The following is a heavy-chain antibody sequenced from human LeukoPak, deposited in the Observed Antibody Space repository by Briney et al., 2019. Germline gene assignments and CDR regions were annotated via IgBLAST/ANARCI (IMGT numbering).Heavy chain of an antibody. CDR3: ARRAGAYSHPYDY. J-gene: IGHJ4*02. CDR2: ISGSGGST. CDR1: GFTFSSYA. D-gene: IGHD4/OR15-4a*01. Sequence: GGSLRLSCAASGFTFSSYAMSWVRQAPGKGLEWVSLISGSGGSTYYADSVKGRFTISRDNSKNTLYLQMNSLRAEDTAVYYCARRAGAYSHPYDYWGQGTLVTVSS. V-gene: IGHV3-23*01.